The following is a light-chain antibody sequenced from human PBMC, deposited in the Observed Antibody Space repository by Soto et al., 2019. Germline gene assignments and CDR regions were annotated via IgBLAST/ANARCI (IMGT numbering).Light chain of an antibody. Sequence: EIVLTQSPGTLSLSPGEGATLSCRASQSVSSSYLVWYQQKPGQAPRLLIYGASNRATGIPDRFSGSGSGTDFTLTISRLEPEDFAVYYCQQYGSRVTFGGGTKVEIK. CDR3: QQYGSRVT. CDR2: GAS. CDR1: QSVSSSY. J-gene: IGKJ4*01. V-gene: IGKV3-20*01.